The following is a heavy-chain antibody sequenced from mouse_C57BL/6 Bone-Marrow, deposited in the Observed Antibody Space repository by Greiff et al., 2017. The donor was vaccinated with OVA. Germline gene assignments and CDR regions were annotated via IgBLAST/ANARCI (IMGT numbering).Heavy chain of an antibody. CDR2: INPYNGGT. V-gene: IGHV1-19*01. CDR3: ARRDDSYYGWYFDV. D-gene: IGHD2-3*01. J-gene: IGHJ1*03. Sequence: EVQLVESGPVLVKPGASVKMSCKASGYTFTDYYMNWVKQSHGKSLEWIGVINPYNGGTSYNQKFKGKATLTVDTSSSTAYMELNSLTSEDSAVYYCARRDDSYYGWYFDVWGTGTTVTVSS. CDR1: GYTFTDYY.